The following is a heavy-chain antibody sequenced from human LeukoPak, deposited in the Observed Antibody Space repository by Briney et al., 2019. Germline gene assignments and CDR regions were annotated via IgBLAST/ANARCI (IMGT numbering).Heavy chain of an antibody. Sequence: GGSLRLSCVGSGFVFSKYAVHWVRQAPGKGLEWVAVVSYDGDFKLYGDSVKGRFTISRDNAKNSLYLLMNSLRAEDTAVYYCASGYSGYANFDYWGQGTLVTVSS. J-gene: IGHJ4*02. CDR1: GFVFSKYA. V-gene: IGHV3-30-3*01. CDR2: VSYDGDFK. CDR3: ASGYSGYANFDY. D-gene: IGHD5-12*01.